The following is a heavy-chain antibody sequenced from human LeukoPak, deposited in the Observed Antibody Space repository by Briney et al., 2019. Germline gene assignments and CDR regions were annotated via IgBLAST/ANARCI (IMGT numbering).Heavy chain of an antibody. V-gene: IGHV1-2*02. CDR3: ARDYYDNNGGAFDI. CDR2: INHQSGGA. J-gene: IGHJ3*02. D-gene: IGHD3-22*01. CDR1: GYIFIGHY. Sequence: ASVKVSCKASGYIFIGHYMHWVRQAPGQGLEWMGWINHQSGGANYAQKFQGRVTMTSDTSIRTAYMEVSRLRSDDTAVYYCARDYYDNNGGAFDIWGQGTMVTVSS.